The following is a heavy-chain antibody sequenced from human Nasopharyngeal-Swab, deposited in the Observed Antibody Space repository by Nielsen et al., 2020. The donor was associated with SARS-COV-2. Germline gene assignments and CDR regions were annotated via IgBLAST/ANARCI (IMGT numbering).Heavy chain of an antibody. CDR2: ISWNSGRT. V-gene: IGHV3-9*01. CDR3: ANLAIVDV. D-gene: IGHD2-21*01. Sequence: SLKISCAASGFTFDDYAMHWVRQAPGKGLEWVSGISWNSGRTGYADSVKGRFTISRDNAKNSLYLQMNNLRIEDTALYYCANLAIVDVRGQGTTVTVSS. CDR1: GFTFDDYA. J-gene: IGHJ6*02.